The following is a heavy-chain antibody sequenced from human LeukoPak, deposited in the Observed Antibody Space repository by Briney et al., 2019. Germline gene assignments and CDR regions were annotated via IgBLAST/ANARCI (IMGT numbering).Heavy chain of an antibody. V-gene: IGHV3-23*01. CDR3: AKDHAVVTPVSTDY. J-gene: IGHJ4*02. Sequence: PGGSLRLSCAASGFTFSSYAMSWVRQAPGKGLEWVSAISGSGGSTYYADSVKGRFTISRDNSKNTLYLQMNSPRAEDTAVYYCAKDHAVVTPVSTDYWGQGTLVTVSS. CDR2: ISGSGGST. D-gene: IGHD4-23*01. CDR1: GFTFSSYA.